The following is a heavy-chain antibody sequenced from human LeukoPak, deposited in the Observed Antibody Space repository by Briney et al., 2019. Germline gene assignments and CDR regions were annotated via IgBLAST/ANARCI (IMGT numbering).Heavy chain of an antibody. J-gene: IGHJ4*02. CDR2: ISGSGGSS. Sequence: GGSLRLSCAASGFTFRSCAMSWVRQAPGKGLEWVSAISGSGGSSYYADSVKGRFTISRDISKDTLYLQMDSLRAEDTAVYYCARDLSAAFDFWGQGILVTVSS. D-gene: IGHD6-19*01. CDR1: GFTFRSCA. CDR3: ARDLSAAFDF. V-gene: IGHV3-23*01.